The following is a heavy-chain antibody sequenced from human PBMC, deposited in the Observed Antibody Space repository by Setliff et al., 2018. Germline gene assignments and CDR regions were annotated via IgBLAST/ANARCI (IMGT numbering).Heavy chain of an antibody. CDR3: ARYRNYFDSSGQTQYYFDY. CDR2: IDYSGST. Sequence: SETLSLTCTVSGGSISSYYWSWIRQPPGKGLEWIGYIDYSGSTNYNPSLKSRVTISLDTSKNQFSLNLNSVTAADTAVYYCARYRNYFDSSGQTQYYFDYWGQGTLVTVSS. J-gene: IGHJ4*02. CDR1: GGSISSYY. V-gene: IGHV4-59*01. D-gene: IGHD3-22*01.